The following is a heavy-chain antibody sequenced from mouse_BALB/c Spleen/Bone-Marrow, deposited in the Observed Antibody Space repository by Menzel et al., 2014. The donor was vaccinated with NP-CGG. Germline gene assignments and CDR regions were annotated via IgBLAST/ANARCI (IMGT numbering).Heavy chain of an antibody. J-gene: IGHJ1*01. CDR2: INNNGGST. D-gene: IGHD1-1*01. CDR3: AGVYGWYFDF. CDR1: GFTFSSYG. V-gene: IGHV5-6-3*01. Sequence: EVQLVESGGGLVQPGGSLKLSCVASGFTFSSYGMSWVRQTPDKRLELVATINNNGGSTYYPDSVKGQFTITRDNAKNTLFQQMSSLKAEDAAMYYCAGVYGWYFDFWGAGTTVTVSS.